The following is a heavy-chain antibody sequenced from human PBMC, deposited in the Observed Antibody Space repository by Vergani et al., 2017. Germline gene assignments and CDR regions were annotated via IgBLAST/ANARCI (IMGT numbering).Heavy chain of an antibody. CDR3: ARDGSIAAPSV. D-gene: IGHD6-6*01. CDR2: IYHSGSI. Sequence: QLQLQESGSGLVKPSQTLSLTCAVSGGSISSGGYSWSWIRQPPGKGLEWIGYIYHSGSIYYNPSLKSRVTISVDRSKNQSSLKLSSVTAADTAVYYCARDGSIAAPSVWGQGTLVTVSS. J-gene: IGHJ4*02. V-gene: IGHV4-30-2*01. CDR1: GGSISSGGYS.